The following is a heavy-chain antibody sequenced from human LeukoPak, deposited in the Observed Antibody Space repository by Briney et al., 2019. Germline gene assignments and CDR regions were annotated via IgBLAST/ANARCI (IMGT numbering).Heavy chain of an antibody. J-gene: IGHJ4*02. Sequence: GGSLTLSCAASGFTLSSYWMSWVRQAPGKGLEWVANIKQDGNEKYYADSVKGRFTISRDNAKNSLYLQMNSLRAEDTAVYYCATIKVRANNYDTDGFEYWGQGTLVTVSS. V-gene: IGHV3-7*05. CDR3: ATIKVRANNYDTDGFEY. CDR1: GFTLSSYW. CDR2: IKQDGNEK. D-gene: IGHD3-10*01.